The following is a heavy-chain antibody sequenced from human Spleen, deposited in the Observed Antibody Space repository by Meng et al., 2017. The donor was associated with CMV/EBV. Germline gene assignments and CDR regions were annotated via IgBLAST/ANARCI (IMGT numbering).Heavy chain of an antibody. J-gene: IGHJ4*02. CDR3: ARERIPHYDILTGYSDFDY. V-gene: IGHV3-11*01. Sequence: FIYFYMSWILPAPRQGLDWLSYLSSSGSTIYSADSVKGRFTISRCNAKTSLYLQMNSLRAADTAVYSCARERIPHYDILTGYSDFDYWGQGTLVTVSS. D-gene: IGHD3-9*01. CDR2: LSSSGSTI. CDR1: FIYFY.